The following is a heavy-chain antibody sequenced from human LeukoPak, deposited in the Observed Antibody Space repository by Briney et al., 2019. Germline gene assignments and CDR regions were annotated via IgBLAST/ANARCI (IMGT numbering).Heavy chain of an antibody. Sequence: SGGSLRLSRSGSGFAFSGFAMGWVRQAPGKGLEWVSSISGSGGNTYYADSVEGRFTVSRDNSENTVYLQMNSLRAEDTALYYCARGRGGDYVPSRFDFWGQGTLVTVSS. CDR2: ISGSGGNT. V-gene: IGHV3-23*01. CDR3: ARGRGGDYVPSRFDF. J-gene: IGHJ4*02. CDR1: GFAFSGFA. D-gene: IGHD4-17*01.